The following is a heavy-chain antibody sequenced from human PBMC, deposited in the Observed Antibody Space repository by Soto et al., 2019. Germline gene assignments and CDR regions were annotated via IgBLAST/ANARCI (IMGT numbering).Heavy chain of an antibody. V-gene: IGHV1-46*03. D-gene: IGHD3-10*01. CDR3: ARPITMVRGGLMDV. CDR1: GYTFPSYA. J-gene: IGHJ6*02. Sequence: ASVQVSCQASGYTFPSYAMHWVRHAPGQGLEWMGIINPSGGSTSYAQKFQGRVTMTRDTSTSTVYMELSSLRSEDTAVYYCARPITMVRGGLMDVWGQGTTVTVSS. CDR2: INPSGGST.